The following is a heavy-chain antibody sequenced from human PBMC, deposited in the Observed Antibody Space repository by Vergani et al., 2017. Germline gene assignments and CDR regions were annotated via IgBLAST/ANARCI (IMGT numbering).Heavy chain of an antibody. CDR3: ARRAVATGNFDY. J-gene: IGHJ4*02. V-gene: IGHV5-51*01. D-gene: IGHD6-19*01. CDR2: IYPGNSDT. CDR1: GYNFANYW. Sequence: EVQLVQSGAEVKKPWESLKISCKGSGYNFANYWIGWVRQMPGKGLEWMGIIYPGNSDTRYSPSFQGQVTISADRSISTAYLQWSSLKASDTAMYYCARRAVATGNFDYWGQGTLVTVSS.